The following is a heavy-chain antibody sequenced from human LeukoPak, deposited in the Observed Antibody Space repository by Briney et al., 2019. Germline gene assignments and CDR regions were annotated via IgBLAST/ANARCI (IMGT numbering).Heavy chain of an antibody. J-gene: IGHJ4*02. CDR1: GYTLTGYY. D-gene: IGHD5-12*01. CDR3: ARDTPDIVATFFDY. V-gene: IGHV1-2*02. CDR2: INPNSGGT. Sequence: VASAKVSCKASGYTLTGYYMRWVRQAPGQGLEWMGWINPNSGGTNYAQKFQGRVTMTRDTSISTAYMELSRLRSDDTAVYYCARDTPDIVATFFDYWGQGTLVTVSS.